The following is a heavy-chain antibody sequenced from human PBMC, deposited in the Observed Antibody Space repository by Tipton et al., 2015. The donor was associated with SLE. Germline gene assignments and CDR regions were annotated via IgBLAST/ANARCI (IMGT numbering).Heavy chain of an antibody. V-gene: IGHV4-31*03. CDR3: ARDVGGYNPGWFPYYLDC. CDR1: GGSISSGGYY. Sequence: TLSLTCTVSGGSISSGGYYWSWIRQSPGKGLEWIGYISYSGSTNYNSSLKSRLTISVDTSKNQFSLKLSSVTAADTAVYYCARDVGGYNPGWFPYYLDCWGQGTLVTVSS. CDR2: ISYSGST. D-gene: IGHD6-19*01. J-gene: IGHJ4*02.